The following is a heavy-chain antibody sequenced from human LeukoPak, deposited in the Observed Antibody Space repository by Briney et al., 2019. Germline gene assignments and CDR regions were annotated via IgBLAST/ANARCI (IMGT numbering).Heavy chain of an antibody. CDR1: GYIFPSFG. J-gene: IGHJ4*02. CDR2: ISAYNGNT. D-gene: IGHD2-15*01. V-gene: IGHV1-18*01. Sequence: ASVKVSCQASGYIFPSFGISWVRQAPGQGLEWMGWISAYNGNTNYAQKLQGRVTMTTDTSTSTAYMQLTSLTSDDTAVYYCARRNSCSGGNCYPPDYWGQGTLVTVSS. CDR3: ARRNSCSGGNCYPPDY.